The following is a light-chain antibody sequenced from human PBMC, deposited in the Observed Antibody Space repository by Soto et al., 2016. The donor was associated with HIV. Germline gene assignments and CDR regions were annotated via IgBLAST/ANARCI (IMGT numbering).Light chain of an antibody. Sequence: DIQMTQSPSSLSASVGDRVTITCRASQSISSYLNWYQQKPGKAPKLLIYAASSSQSGVPSRFSGSGSGTDFTLTISSLQPEDFATYYCQQANSFPITFGQGHDWRLN. CDR2: AAS. J-gene: IGKJ5*01. CDR3: QQANSFPIT. CDR1: QSISSY. V-gene: IGKV1-39*01.